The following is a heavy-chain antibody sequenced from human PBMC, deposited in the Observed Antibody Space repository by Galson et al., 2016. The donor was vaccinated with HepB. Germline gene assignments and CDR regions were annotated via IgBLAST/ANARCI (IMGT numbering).Heavy chain of an antibody. Sequence: SLRLSCAASGFTFSTYDMSWVRQAPGTGLEWVSGISGSGEHTFYADSGKGRFTISRDNSKNTLYLQMNSLRAEDTAVYYCAKGDSSGFDSWGQGSLVTVSS. CDR2: ISGSGEHT. D-gene: IGHD6-19*01. J-gene: IGHJ4*02. CDR1: GFTFSTYD. CDR3: AKGDSSGFDS. V-gene: IGHV3-23*01.